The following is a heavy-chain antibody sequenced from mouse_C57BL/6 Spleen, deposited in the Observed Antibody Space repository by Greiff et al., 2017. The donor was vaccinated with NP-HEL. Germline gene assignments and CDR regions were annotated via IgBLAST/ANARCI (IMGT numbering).Heavy chain of an antibody. CDR3: AKGGITWAMDY. CDR1: GYTFTDYY. CDR2: INPNNGGT. D-gene: IGHD1-1*01. J-gene: IGHJ4*01. V-gene: IGHV1-26*01. Sequence: EVQLQQSGPELVKPGASVKISCKASGYTFTDYYMNWVKQSHGKSLEWIGDINPNNGGTSYNQKFKGKATLTVDKSSSTAYMELRSLTSEDSAVYYCAKGGITWAMDYWGQGTSVTVSS.